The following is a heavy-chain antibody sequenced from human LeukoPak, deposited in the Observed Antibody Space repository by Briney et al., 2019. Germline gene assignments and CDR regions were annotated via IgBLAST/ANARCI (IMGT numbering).Heavy chain of an antibody. CDR2: ISGSGGST. D-gene: IGHD3-3*01. V-gene: IGHV3-23*01. Sequence: PGGSLRLSCAASGFTLSSYAMSWVRQAPGKGLEWVSAISGSGGSTYYADSVKGRFTISRDNSKNTLYLQMNSLRAEDTAVYYCAKAPTIFGVVFDYWGQGTLVTVSS. CDR3: AKAPTIFGVVFDY. J-gene: IGHJ4*02. CDR1: GFTLSSYA.